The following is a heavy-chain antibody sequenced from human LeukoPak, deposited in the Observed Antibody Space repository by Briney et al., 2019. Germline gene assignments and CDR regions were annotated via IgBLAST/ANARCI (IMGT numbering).Heavy chain of an antibody. D-gene: IGHD3-10*01. CDR1: GGSFIGYC. J-gene: IGHJ4*02. Sequence: SETLSLTCAVYGGSFIGYCWSWIRQPPGKGLEWIGEINHSGSTNYNPSLQSRVTISVDTSKNQFSLKLSSVTAADTAVYYCASQPPYGSGSYYNEGDYWGQGTLVTVSS. CDR2: INHSGST. V-gene: IGHV4-34*01. CDR3: ASQPPYGSGSYYNEGDY.